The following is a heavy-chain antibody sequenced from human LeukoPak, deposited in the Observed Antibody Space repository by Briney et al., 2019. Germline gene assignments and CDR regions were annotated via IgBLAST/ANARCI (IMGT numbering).Heavy chain of an antibody. J-gene: IGHJ4*02. Sequence: GGSLRLSCAASGFTFSSYAMHWVRQAPGKGLEWVAVISYDGSNKYYADSVKGRFTISRDNSKNTLYLQMNSLRAEDTAVYYCARDKSSRIAVAGSFDYWGQGTLVTVSS. CDR1: GFTFSSYA. CDR3: ARDKSSRIAVAGSFDY. D-gene: IGHD6-19*01. V-gene: IGHV3-30-3*01. CDR2: ISYDGSNK.